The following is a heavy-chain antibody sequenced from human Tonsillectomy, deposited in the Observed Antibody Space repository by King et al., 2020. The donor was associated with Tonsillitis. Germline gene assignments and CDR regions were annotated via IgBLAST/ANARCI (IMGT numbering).Heavy chain of an antibody. V-gene: IGHV4-30-2*01. J-gene: IGHJ4*02. CDR2: IYHSGST. D-gene: IGHD3-22*01. CDR1: GGSISSGGYS. CDR3: ARVRGDYYDSTSPRYFDY. Sequence: LQLQESGSGLVKPSQTLSLTCAVSGGSISSGGYSWRWIRQPPGKGLEWIGYIYHSGSTYYNPSLKSRVTISVDRSKNQFSLKLSSVTAADTAVYYCARVRGDYYDSTSPRYFDYWGQGTLVTVSS.